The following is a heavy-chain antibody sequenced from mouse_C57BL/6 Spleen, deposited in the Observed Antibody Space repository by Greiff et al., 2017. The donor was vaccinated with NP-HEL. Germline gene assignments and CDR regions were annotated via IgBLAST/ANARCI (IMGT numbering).Heavy chain of an antibody. V-gene: IGHV1-26*01. CDR2: INPNNGGT. J-gene: IGHJ3*01. CDR3: ARLRDYDGFAY. D-gene: IGHD2-4*01. CDR1: GYTFPNSN. Sequence: EVQLQQSGPELVKPGASVKISCRASGYTFPNSNLTGVRQSHGRSLSGIGDINPNNGGTSYNQKFKGKATLTVDKSSSTAYMELRSLTSEDSAVYYCARLRDYDGFAYWGQGTLVTVSA.